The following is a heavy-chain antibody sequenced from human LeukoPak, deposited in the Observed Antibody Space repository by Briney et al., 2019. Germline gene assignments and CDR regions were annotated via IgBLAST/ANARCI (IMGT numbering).Heavy chain of an antibody. CDR1: GGSISSGGYY. Sequence: KPSQTLSLTCTVSGGSISSGGYYWSWIRQHPGKGLEWIGEINHSGSTNYNPSLKSRVTISVDTSKNQFSLKLCSVTAADTAVYYCARSYGDYGLWGQGTLVTVSS. J-gene: IGHJ4*02. V-gene: IGHV4-31*03. CDR2: INHSGST. CDR3: ARSYGDYGL. D-gene: IGHD4-17*01.